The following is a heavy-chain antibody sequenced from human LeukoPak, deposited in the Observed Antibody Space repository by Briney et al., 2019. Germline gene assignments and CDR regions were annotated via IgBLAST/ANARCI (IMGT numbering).Heavy chain of an antibody. CDR2: MNPNSGNT. J-gene: IGHJ4*02. CDR3: ARGAYYYDSMPQANFDY. V-gene: IGHV1-8*01. D-gene: IGHD3-22*01. Sequence: ASVKVSCKASGYTFTSYDINWVRQATGQGLEWMGWMNPNSGNTGYAQKFQGRVTMTRDTSISTAYMELSRLRSDDTAVYYCARGAYYYDSMPQANFDYWGQGTLVTVSS. CDR1: GYTFTSYD.